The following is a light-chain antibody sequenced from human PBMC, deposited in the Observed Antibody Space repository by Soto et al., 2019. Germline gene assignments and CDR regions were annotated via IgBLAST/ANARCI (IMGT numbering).Light chain of an antibody. CDR2: EVS. CDR3: SSYTSSSTLV. V-gene: IGLV2-14*01. J-gene: IGLJ1*01. Sequence: QSVLTQPASVSGSPGQSITISCTGTSSDVGGYNYVSWYQQHPGKAPKLMIYEVSNRPSGVSNRFSGSKSANTASLTISGLQAEDAADYYCSSYTSSSTLVFGTGTKV. CDR1: SSDVGGYNY.